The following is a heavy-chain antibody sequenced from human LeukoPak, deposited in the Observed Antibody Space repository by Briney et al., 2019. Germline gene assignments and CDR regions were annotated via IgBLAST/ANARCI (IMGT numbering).Heavy chain of an antibody. CDR2: IYYSGST. V-gene: IGHV4-31*03. Sequence: PSQTLSLTCTVSGGSISSGGYYWSWIRQHPGKGLEWIGYIYYSGSTYYNPSLNSRVTIFIDMSKNQFSLKLSSVTATDTAVYYCARLVCGGGSCPAEFDYWGQGTLVTVSS. J-gene: IGHJ4*02. D-gene: IGHD2-15*01. CDR3: ARLVCGGGSCPAEFDY. CDR1: GGSISSGGYY.